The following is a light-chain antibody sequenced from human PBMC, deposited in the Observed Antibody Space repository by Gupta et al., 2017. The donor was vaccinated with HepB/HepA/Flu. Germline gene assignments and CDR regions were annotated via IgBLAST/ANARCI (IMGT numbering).Light chain of an antibody. CDR1: TLSRQY. V-gene: IGLV3-25*03. Sequence: SAELTQPPSVSVSPGQTARIPCSGDTLSRQYTYWYQQRPGQAPILIIFQDKERPPGIPERFSASSSGTKASLTISGVQSEDESDYFCQSLDASGRVFGGGTKLTV. J-gene: IGLJ3*02. CDR2: QDK. CDR3: QSLDASGRV.